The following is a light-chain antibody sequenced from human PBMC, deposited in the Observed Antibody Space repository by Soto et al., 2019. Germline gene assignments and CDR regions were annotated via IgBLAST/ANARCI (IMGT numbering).Light chain of an antibody. V-gene: IGKV1-5*03. CDR3: QQYNDYSWT. Sequence: TQSPSTLSASVGDRVAITCRASQSIGIWLAWYQKKPGKAPRFLVYKASTLQTGVPSRFSGSGSGTEFTLTISSLQPDDFATYYCQQYNDYSWTFGQGTKVEIQ. CDR1: QSIGIW. J-gene: IGKJ1*01. CDR2: KAS.